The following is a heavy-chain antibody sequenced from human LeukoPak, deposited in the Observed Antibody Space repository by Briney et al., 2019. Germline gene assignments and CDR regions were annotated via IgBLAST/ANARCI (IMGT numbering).Heavy chain of an antibody. J-gene: IGHJ4*02. CDR3: AKDNRFVGALDY. CDR1: GFTFDDYT. V-gene: IGHV3-43*01. D-gene: IGHD1-26*01. Sequence: QAGVSLRLSCAASGFTFDDYTMHWVRQAPGKGLEWVSLISWDGGSTYYADSVKGRFTISRDNSKNSLYLQMNSLRTEDTALYYCAKDNRFVGALDYWGQGTLVTVSS. CDR2: ISWDGGST.